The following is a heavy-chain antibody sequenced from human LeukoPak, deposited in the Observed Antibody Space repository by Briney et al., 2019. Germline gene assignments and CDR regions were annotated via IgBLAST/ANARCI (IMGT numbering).Heavy chain of an antibody. Sequence: QPGGSLRLSCAASGFTFSSYGMHWVRQAPGKGLEWVAVIWYDGSNKYYADSVKGRFTISRDNSKDTLFLQMNSLRAEDTAVYYCARDPDDYGDYSYFDYWGQGTLATVSS. J-gene: IGHJ4*02. D-gene: IGHD4-17*01. V-gene: IGHV3-33*01. CDR3: ARDPDDYGDYSYFDY. CDR1: GFTFSSYG. CDR2: IWYDGSNK.